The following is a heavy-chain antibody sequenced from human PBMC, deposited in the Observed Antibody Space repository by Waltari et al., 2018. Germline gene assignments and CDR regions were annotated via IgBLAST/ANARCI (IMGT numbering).Heavy chain of an antibody. Sequence: EMRLVESGGGLIQPGGSLRLPCAASGLAVSNHYLSWVRQAPGKGLEWVSLIFSAGTTYYADSVEGRFTISRDISNNIVYLQMNNLRAEDTAVYYCARDWLGPGGVPDVWGKGTTVTVSS. CDR3: ARDWLGPGGVPDV. D-gene: IGHD3-10*01. CDR1: GLAVSNHY. CDR2: IFSAGTT. J-gene: IGHJ6*04. V-gene: IGHV3-53*01.